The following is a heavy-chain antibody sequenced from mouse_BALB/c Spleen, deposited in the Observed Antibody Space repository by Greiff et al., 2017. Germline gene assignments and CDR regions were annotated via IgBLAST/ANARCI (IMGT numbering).Heavy chain of an antibody. V-gene: IGHV1-9*01. J-gene: IGHJ4*01. CDR1: GYTFSSYW. CDR3: ASGTGRGDY. Sequence: QVQLQQSGAELMKPGASVKISCKATGYTFSSYWIEWVKQRPGHGLEWIGEILPGSGSTNYNEKFKGKATFTADTSSNTAYMQLSSLTSEDSAVYYCASGTGRGDYWGQGTSVTVSS. D-gene: IGHD4-1*01. CDR2: ILPGSGST.